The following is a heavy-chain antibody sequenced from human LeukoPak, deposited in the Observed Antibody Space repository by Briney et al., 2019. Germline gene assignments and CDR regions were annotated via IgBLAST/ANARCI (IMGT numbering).Heavy chain of an antibody. V-gene: IGHV1-18*01. CDR2: ISAYNGNT. CDR3: AREAPKGDVDKFDY. J-gene: IGHJ4*02. D-gene: IGHD1-26*01. CDR1: GYTFTSYG. Sequence: ASVKVSCKASGYTFTSYGISWVRQAPGQGLEWMGWISAYNGNTNYAQKLQGRVTMTRDTSTSTVYMELSSLRSEDTAVYYCAREAPKGDVDKFDYWGQGTLVTVSS.